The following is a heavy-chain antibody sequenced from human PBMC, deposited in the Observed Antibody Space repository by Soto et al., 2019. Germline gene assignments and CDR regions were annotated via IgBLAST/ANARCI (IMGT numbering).Heavy chain of an antibody. CDR1: GFTFSNAW. V-gene: IGHV3-15*01. D-gene: IGHD2-21*02. CDR3: TTPVVVTADDAFDI. Sequence: EVQLVESGGGLVKPGGSLRLSCAASGFTFSNAWMSWVRQAPGKGLEWVGRIKSKTDGGTTDYAAPVKGRFTISRDDSKNTLYLQMNSLKTEDTAVYYCTTPVVVTADDAFDIWGQGTMVTVSS. CDR2: IKSKTDGGTT. J-gene: IGHJ3*02.